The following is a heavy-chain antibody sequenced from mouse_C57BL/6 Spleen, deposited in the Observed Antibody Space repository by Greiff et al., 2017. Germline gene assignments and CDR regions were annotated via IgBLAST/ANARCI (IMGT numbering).Heavy chain of an antibody. CDR1: GYTFTSYW. D-gene: IGHD4-1*01. Sequence: QVQLQQPGAELVKPGASVKLSCKASGYTFTSYWMQWVKQRPGQGLEWIGEIDPSDSYTNYNHKFKGKATLTVDTSSSTAYMQLSSLTSEDSAVYYCARSRLGDYWGQGTTLTVSS. V-gene: IGHV1-50*01. J-gene: IGHJ2*01. CDR3: ARSRLGDY. CDR2: IDPSDSYT.